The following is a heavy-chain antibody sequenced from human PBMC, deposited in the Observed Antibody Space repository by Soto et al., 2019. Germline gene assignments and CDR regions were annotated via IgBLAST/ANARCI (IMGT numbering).Heavy chain of an antibody. J-gene: IGHJ5*02. CDR3: ALSIAAAGPSWFDP. D-gene: IGHD6-13*01. V-gene: IGHV1-69*13. CDR2: IIPIFGTA. CDR1: GGTFSSYA. Sequence: GASVKVSCKASGGTFSSYAISWVRQAPGHGLEWMGGIIPIFGTANYAQKFQGRVTITADESTSTAYMELSSLRSEDTAVYYCALSIAAAGPSWFDPWGQGTLVTVSS.